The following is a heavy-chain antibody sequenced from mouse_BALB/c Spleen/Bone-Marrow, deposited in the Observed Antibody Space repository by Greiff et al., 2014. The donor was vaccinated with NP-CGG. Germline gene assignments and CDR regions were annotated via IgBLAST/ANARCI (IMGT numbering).Heavy chain of an antibody. CDR1: GFNIKNTY. Sequence: VQLQQSGGELVKPGASVKLSYTASGFNIKNTYIHWVEQRPEKGLEWIGGIYPGDGNTKYEPKFQGKATITANTSSNTAYLQLSSLTSEDTAVYYCARDYGRTAWFAYWGQGTLVTVSA. CDR3: ARDYGRTAWFAY. D-gene: IGHD1-1*01. V-gene: IGHV14-3*02. J-gene: IGHJ3*01. CDR2: IYPGDGNT.